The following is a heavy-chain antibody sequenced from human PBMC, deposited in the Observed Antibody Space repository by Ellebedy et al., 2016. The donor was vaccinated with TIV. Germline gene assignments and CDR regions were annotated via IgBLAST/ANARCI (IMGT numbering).Heavy chain of an antibody. CDR3: SSGVRGVVPVGILDN. CDR1: GFTFSSHA. D-gene: IGHD2-2*01. CDR2: ISGTGLSM. J-gene: IGHJ4*02. Sequence: GGSLRLSXAASGFTFSSHAMTWVRQAPGKGLEWVSTISGTGLSMYYADSVKGRFTISRDNSKNTLSLQMNSLRAEDTALYYCSSGVRGVVPVGILDNWGQGALVTVSS. V-gene: IGHV3-23*01.